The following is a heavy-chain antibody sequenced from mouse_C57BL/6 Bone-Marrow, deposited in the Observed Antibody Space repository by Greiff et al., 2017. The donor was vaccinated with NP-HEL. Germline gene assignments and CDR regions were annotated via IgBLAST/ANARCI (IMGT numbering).Heavy chain of an antibody. CDR2: IYPGSGST. CDR3: ARSGSSPDY. CDR1: GYTFTSYW. D-gene: IGHD1-1*01. Sequence: QVQLQQPGAELVKPGASVKMSCKASGYTFTSYWITWVKQRPGQGLEWIGDIYPGSGSTNYNEKFKGKATLTVDTSSSTAYMQLSSLTYEDSAVYYCARSGSSPDYWGQGTTLTVSS. J-gene: IGHJ2*01. V-gene: IGHV1-55*01.